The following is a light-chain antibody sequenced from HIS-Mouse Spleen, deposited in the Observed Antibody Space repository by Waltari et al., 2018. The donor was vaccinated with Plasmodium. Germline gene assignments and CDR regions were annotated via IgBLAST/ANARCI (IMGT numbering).Light chain of an antibody. CDR2: EGS. CDR3: CSYAGSSTNWV. J-gene: IGLJ3*02. Sequence: QSALTQPAPVSGSPGQSITISSTGTSVSAGSYHVVHWYQQHPGKAPTLMLYEGSKRPSGVSNRFSGSKSGNTASLTISGLQAEDEADYYCCSYAGSSTNWVFGGGTKLTVL. CDR1: SVSAGSYHV. V-gene: IGLV2-23*01.